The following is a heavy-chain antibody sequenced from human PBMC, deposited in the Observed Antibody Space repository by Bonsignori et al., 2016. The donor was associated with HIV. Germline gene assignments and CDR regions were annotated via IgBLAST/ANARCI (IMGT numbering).Heavy chain of an antibody. V-gene: IGHV4-34*01. J-gene: IGHJ4*02. CDR2: INHSGST. Sequence: PGKGLEWIGEINHSGSTNYNPSLKSRVTISVDTSKNQFSLKLNSVTAAATAVYYCARGDIVVVPTTTGASYFDYWGQGTLVTVSS. CDR3: ARGDIVVVPTTTGASYFDY. D-gene: IGHD2-2*01.